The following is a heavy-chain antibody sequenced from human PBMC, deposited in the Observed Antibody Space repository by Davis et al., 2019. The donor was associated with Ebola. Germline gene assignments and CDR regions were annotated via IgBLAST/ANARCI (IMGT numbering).Heavy chain of an antibody. V-gene: IGHV5-51*01. J-gene: IGHJ3*02. Sequence: PGGSLRLSCQGFGYSFTNYWIGWVRRLPGKGLEWMGIIYTGDSATRYSPSFRGQVTISADKSSKTAFLQWSSLKASDTAMYYCASLRRTITGMDDSFDIWGQGTMVTVSS. CDR1: GYSFTNYW. CDR2: IYTGDSAT. CDR3: ASLRRTITGMDDSFDI. D-gene: IGHD2-8*02.